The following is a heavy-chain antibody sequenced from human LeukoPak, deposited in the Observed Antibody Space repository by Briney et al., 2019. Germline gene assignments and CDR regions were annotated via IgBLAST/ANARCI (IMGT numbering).Heavy chain of an antibody. Sequence: GGSLRLSCAASGFTFSSYSMNWVRQAPGKGLEWVAVISYDGSNKYYADSVKGRFTISRDNSKNTLYLQMNSLRAEDTAVYYCARGALWYSYGDPLTSSIDYWGQGTLVTVSS. V-gene: IGHV3-30*03. D-gene: IGHD4-17*01. J-gene: IGHJ4*02. CDR1: GFTFSSYS. CDR2: ISYDGSNK. CDR3: ARGALWYSYGDPLTSSIDY.